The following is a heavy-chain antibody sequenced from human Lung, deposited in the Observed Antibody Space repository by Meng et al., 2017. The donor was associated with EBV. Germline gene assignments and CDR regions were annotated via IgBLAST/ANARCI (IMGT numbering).Heavy chain of an antibody. CDR1: GDSGSSTGAA. CDR3: ARDYGTSRPFEY. V-gene: IGHV6-1*01. D-gene: IGHD1/OR15-1a*01. J-gene: IGHJ4*02. Sequence: QAQQHQSDPGLVKPSQTLSRTSASAGDSGSSTGAAWNGIRQSPARGRGWLGRTYDRSKWYNDYARSVKGRIAINPDTSKNQFFLQLNSVTPEDTAVYYCARDYGTSRPFEYWGQGTLVTVSS. CDR2: TYDRSKWYN.